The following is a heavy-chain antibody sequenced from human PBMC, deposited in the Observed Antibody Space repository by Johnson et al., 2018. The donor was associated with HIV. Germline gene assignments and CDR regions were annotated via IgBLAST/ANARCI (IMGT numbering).Heavy chain of an antibody. Sequence: QVQLVESGGGVVQPGGSLRLSCAGSGFTFSSYGMHWVRQAPGMGLEWVSFIRYDGSDKHYADSVKGRFTISRDNSKDTLYLQMNGLRPEETAVYYCAKDEAQALASAGRVSFDFWGQGTAVT. CDR3: AKDEAQALASAGRVSFDF. J-gene: IGHJ3*01. D-gene: IGHD6-13*01. V-gene: IGHV3-30*02. CDR1: GFTFSSYG. CDR2: IRYDGSDK.